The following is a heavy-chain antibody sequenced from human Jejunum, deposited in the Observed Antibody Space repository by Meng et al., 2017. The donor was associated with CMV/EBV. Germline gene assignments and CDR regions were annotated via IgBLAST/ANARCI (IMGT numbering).Heavy chain of an antibody. J-gene: IGHJ4*02. CDR3: VTGELFFDY. D-gene: IGHD3-10*01. CDR2: INKGGSTT. V-gene: IGHV3-74*01. Sequence: SLSCEGSGLSCNNCWMHWVRQVPGKGLVWVSRINKGGSTTVYADSVEGRFTISRDNAKNTLSLQISSLRAEDTAVYYCVTGELFFDYWGQGTLVTVSS. CDR1: GLSCNNCW.